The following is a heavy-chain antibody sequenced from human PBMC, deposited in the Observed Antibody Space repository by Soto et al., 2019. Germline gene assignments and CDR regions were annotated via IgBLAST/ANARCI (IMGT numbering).Heavy chain of an antibody. D-gene: IGHD3-10*01. J-gene: IGHJ4*02. Sequence: QVQLVQSGAEVKKPGASVKVSCKASGYTFTSYGISWVRQAPGQGLEWMGWISAYNGNTNYAQKLQGRVTMTTDTSTSTAYMELRSLRSDDTAVYYCGRLWFGELSGEYSFDYWGQGTLVTVSS. V-gene: IGHV1-18*01. CDR1: GYTFTSYG. CDR3: GRLWFGELSGEYSFDY. CDR2: ISAYNGNT.